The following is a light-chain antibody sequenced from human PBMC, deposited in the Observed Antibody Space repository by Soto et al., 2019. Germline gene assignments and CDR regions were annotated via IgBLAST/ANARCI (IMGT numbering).Light chain of an antibody. CDR3: QQRSNWPPGLP. Sequence: EIVLTQSPATLSLSPGERATLSCRASQSVSSYLAWYHQKPGQAPSLLIYDASNRATGIPARFSGSGSGTDFTLTISSREPEYFAVYYCQQRSNWPPGLPVGPGTKVDI. CDR2: DAS. J-gene: IGKJ3*01. CDR1: QSVSSY. V-gene: IGKV3-11*01.